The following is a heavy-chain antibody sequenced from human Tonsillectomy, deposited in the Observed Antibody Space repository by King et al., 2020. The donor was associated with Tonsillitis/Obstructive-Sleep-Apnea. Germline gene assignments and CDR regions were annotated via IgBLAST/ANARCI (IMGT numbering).Heavy chain of an antibody. CDR1: GFTFDDYA. J-gene: IGHJ2*01. V-gene: IGHV3-43*02. Sequence: VQLVESGGGVVQPGGSLRLSCAASGFTFDDYAMHWVRQAPGKGLEWVSLISGDGGSTYYADSVKGRFTISRDNSKNSLYLQMNSLRTEDTALYYCAKDRDYGDYAVLDWYFDLWGRGTLVTVSS. CDR2: ISGDGGST. CDR3: AKDRDYGDYAVLDWYFDL. D-gene: IGHD4-17*01.